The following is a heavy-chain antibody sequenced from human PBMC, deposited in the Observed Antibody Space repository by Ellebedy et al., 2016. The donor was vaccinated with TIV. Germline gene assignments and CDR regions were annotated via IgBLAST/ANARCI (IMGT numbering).Heavy chain of an antibody. D-gene: IGHD4-17*01. CDR2: IHPSDSDT. J-gene: IGHJ4*02. CDR3: ERRGDSDFDS. CDR1: GYNFSNNW. V-gene: IGHV5-10-1*01. Sequence: GESLKISCKISGYNFSNNWISWVRQKPGKGLEWMGRIHPSDSDTDYRPSFRGHVTMSVDKSISFAFLQWSSLQASDTAMYYCERRGDSDFDSWGQGTVVTVSP.